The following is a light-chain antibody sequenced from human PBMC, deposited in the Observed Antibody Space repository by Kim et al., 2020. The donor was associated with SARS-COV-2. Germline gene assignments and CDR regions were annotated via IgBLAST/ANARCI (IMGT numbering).Light chain of an antibody. CDR3: QQSYRTPHT. J-gene: IGKJ2*01. CDR1: QTISTF. CDR2: ATS. Sequence: DIQMTQSPSSLSASVGDRVTIACRASQTISTFLNWYQQKPGKAPKLLVYATSTLQSGVPSRFSGGGSGTDFTLTISSLQPEDFATYYCQQSYRTPHTFGQGTKLEI. V-gene: IGKV1-39*01.